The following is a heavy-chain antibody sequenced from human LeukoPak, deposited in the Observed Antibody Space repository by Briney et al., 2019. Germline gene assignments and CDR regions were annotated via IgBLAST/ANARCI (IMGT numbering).Heavy chain of an antibody. V-gene: IGHV2-5*01. J-gene: IGHJ4*02. CDR2: IYWNDDS. CDR3: AYGRLGNSDWYVEFDF. D-gene: IGHD3-9*01. Sequence: ESGPTLVSLTPTLTLTCTLSGVSLTTNGVGVGWIRQPPGKALEWLALIYWNDDSHYNASLETRLTIAKDTSRNHVVLTMTNMNPLDTGSYYCAYGRLGNSDWYVEFDFWGQEILVPVAS. CDR1: GVSLTTNGVG.